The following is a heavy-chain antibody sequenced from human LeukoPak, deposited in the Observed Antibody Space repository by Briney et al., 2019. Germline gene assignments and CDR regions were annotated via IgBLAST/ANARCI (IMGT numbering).Heavy chain of an antibody. J-gene: IGHJ6*02. CDR1: GGSISSYY. V-gene: IGHV4-59*01. D-gene: IGHD3-10*01. CDR3: ARSFMVRGVHYGMDV. CDR2: IYYGGST. Sequence: PSETLSLTCTVSGGSISSYYWSWIRQPPGKGLEWRGYIYYGGSTKYNPSLKRRVTISVDTTKKQFSLKLSSVTAADTAVYYCARSFMVRGVHYGMDVWGQGTTVTVSS.